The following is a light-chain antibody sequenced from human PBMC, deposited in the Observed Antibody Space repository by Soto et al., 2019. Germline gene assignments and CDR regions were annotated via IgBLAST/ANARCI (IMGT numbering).Light chain of an antibody. V-gene: IGKV1-5*01. CDR1: QSISSW. CDR3: QQYYSAPLT. J-gene: IGKJ4*01. Sequence: DIQMTHSPSTLSASVGDIVTITCRASQSISSWLAWYQQKPGKAPKLLICDASSLESGVPSRFSGSGSGTEFTLTISSLQAEDVAVYYCQQYYSAPLTFGGGTKVDIK. CDR2: DAS.